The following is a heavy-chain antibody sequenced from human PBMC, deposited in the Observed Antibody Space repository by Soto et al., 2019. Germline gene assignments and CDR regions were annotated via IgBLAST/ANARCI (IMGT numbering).Heavy chain of an antibody. V-gene: IGHV1-46*01. CDR1: GYIFTSYY. D-gene: IGHD4-17*01. J-gene: IGHJ4*02. CDR3: AREWPVTSDY. Sequence: QVQLVQSGAEVKKPGASVKVSCKASGYIFTSYYMHWVRQAPGQGLEWVGIINASGGSTSYAQKFQGRVTMTRHTSTSAVYMELSSLRSEDTAVYYCAREWPVTSDYWGQGTLVTVSS. CDR2: INASGGST.